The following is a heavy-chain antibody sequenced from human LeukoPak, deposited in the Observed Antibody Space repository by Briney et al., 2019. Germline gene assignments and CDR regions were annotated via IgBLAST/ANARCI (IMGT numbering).Heavy chain of an antibody. D-gene: IGHD2-21*01. V-gene: IGHV3-30*02. CDR1: GFTFSDYG. J-gene: IGHJ4*02. CDR3: AKDVNAYCSGDCSDY. Sequence: PGGSLRLSCAASGFTFSDYGMHWVRQAPGEGLKWMAFIRFDGSNKYYADSVKGRFTISRDNSKNTLYLQMNSLRAEDTAVYYCAKDVNAYCSGDCSDYWGQGTLVTVSS. CDR2: IRFDGSNK.